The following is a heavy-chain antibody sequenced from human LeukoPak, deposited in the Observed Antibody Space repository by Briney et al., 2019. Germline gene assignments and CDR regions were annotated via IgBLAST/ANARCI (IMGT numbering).Heavy chain of an antibody. V-gene: IGHV4-39*01. J-gene: IGHJ4*02. CDR1: GGSISSSSYY. CDR2: IYYSGST. CDR3: ASHYYDSSEIDY. D-gene: IGHD3-22*01. Sequence: SETLSLTCTVSGGSISSSSYYWGWIRQPPGKGLEWIGSIYYSGSTYYNPSLKSRVTISVDTSKNQFSLKLSSVTAADTAVYYCASHYYDSSEIDYWGQGTLVTVSS.